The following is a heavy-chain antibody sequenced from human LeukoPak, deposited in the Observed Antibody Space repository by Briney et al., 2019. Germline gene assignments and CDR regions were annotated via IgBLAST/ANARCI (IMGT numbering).Heavy chain of an antibody. CDR2: ISWNSGSI. CDR1: GFTFDDYA. D-gene: IGHD2-2*01. Sequence: PGGSLRLSCAASGFTFDDYAMHRVRQAPGKGLEWVSGISWNSGSIGYADSVKGRFTISRDNAKNSLYLQMNSLRDEDTALYYCANLGSAGCRRITSCSAYMDVWGKGTTVTVSS. J-gene: IGHJ6*03. V-gene: IGHV3-9*01. CDR3: ANLGSAGCRRITSCSAYMDV.